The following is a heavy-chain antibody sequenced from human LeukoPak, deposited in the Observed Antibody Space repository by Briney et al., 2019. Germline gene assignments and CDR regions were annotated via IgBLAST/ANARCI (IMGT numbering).Heavy chain of an antibody. J-gene: IGHJ5*02. V-gene: IGHV1-18*01. D-gene: IGHD2-2*03. Sequence: GASVKVSCKASGYTFTSYGISWVRQAPGQGLEWMGWISAYNGNTNYAQKLQGRVTMTTDTSTSTAYMELRSLRSDDTAVYYCARGDGYCSGTSCYYWFDPWGQGTLVTVSS. CDR1: GYTFTSYG. CDR3: ARGDGYCSGTSCYYWFDP. CDR2: ISAYNGNT.